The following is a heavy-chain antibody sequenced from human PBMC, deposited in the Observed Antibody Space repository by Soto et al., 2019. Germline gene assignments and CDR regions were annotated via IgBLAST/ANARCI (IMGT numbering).Heavy chain of an antibody. CDR1: GYTFTSYD. J-gene: IGHJ4*02. CDR3: ARVGPGYCSGGSCYSGSD. CDR2: MNPNSGNT. V-gene: IGHV1-8*01. Sequence: ASVKVSCKASGYTFTSYDINWVRQATGQGLEWMGWMNPNSGNTGYAQKFQGRVTMTRNTSISTAYMELSSLRSEDTAVYYCARVGPGYCSGGSCYSGSDWGQGTLVTVSS. D-gene: IGHD2-15*01.